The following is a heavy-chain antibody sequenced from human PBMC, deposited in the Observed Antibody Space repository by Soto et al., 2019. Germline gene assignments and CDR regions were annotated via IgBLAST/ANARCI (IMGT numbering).Heavy chain of an antibody. CDR1: EGSITSYY. Sequence: PSETLSLTCTASEGSITSYYWSWIRQPPGRGLEWIGYVYYSGRTTYNPSLKSRVTISVDTSRNQFSLKLSSVTAADTAVYYCASLPARISTVITYYFDYWGHGTLVTVSS. CDR2: VYYSGRT. V-gene: IGHV4-59*08. CDR3: ASLPARISTVITYYFDY. D-gene: IGHD3-16*01. J-gene: IGHJ4*01.